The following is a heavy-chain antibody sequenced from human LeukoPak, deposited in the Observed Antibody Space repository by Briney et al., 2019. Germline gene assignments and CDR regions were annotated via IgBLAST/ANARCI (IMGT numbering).Heavy chain of an antibody. CDR1: GFTFSSYT. D-gene: IGHD3-10*01. Sequence: PGGSLRLSCAASGFTFSSYTTNWVRQAPGKGLEWVSSISTSSSYIYYADSVKGRFTISRDNAKDSLYLQMSSLRAEDTAVYYCARDGDTVLTRGYYYYLDIWGKGTTVTVSS. V-gene: IGHV3-21*01. CDR3: ARDGDTVLTRGYYYYLDI. CDR2: ISTSSSYI. J-gene: IGHJ6*03.